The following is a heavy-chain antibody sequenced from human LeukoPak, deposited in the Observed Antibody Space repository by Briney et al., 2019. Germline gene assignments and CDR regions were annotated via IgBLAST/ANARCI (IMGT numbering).Heavy chain of an antibody. Sequence: TGGSLRLSCAAPGIVFSNTAMNWARQSPGRGLEWVSAISGGGENTFYADSVKGRFTISRDNSKNTLYLQMNSLRADDTAIYYCGKDGGQYSSGPEFDPRGQGALVTVSS. CDR3: GKDGGQYSSGPEFDP. V-gene: IGHV3-23*01. D-gene: IGHD6-19*01. CDR1: GIVFSNTA. CDR2: ISGGGENT. J-gene: IGHJ5*02.